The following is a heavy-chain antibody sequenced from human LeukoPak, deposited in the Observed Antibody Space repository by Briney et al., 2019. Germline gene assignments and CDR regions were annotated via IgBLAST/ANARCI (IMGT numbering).Heavy chain of an antibody. J-gene: IGHJ5*02. D-gene: IGHD2-15*01. Sequence: ASVKVSCKASGYTFDTYGITWVRQAPGQGLEWMGGIIPIFGTANYAQKFQGRVTITADESTSTAYMELSSLRSEDTAVYYCARGGCSGGSCYRPDWFDPWGQGTLVTVSS. CDR3: ARGGCSGGSCYRPDWFDP. CDR1: GYTFDTYG. V-gene: IGHV1-69*13. CDR2: IIPIFGTA.